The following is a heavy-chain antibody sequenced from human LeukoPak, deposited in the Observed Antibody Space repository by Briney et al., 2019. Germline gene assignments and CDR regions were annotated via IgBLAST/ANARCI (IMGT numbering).Heavy chain of an antibody. J-gene: IGHJ4*02. V-gene: IGHV3-23*01. CDR3: ARWEYSTSLGSDYFDY. D-gene: IGHD6-6*01. CDR1: GFTFNNYA. Sequence: GGSLRLSCAASGFTFNNYAMSWVRQAPGKGLEWVSAISGSGGSTYYADSVKGRFTISRDNSKNTQYLQMNSLRAEDTAVYYCARWEYSTSLGSDYFDYWGQGTLVTVSS. CDR2: ISGSGGST.